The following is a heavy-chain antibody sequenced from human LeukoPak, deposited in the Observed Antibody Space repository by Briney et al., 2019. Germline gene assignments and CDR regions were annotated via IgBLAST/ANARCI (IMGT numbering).Heavy chain of an antibody. J-gene: IGHJ4*02. CDR1: GYTFTSYG. V-gene: IGHV1-18*01. Sequence: ASVKVSCKASGYTFTSYGISWVRQAPGQGLEWMGWISAYNGNTNYAQKLQGRVTMTTDTSTSTAYMELRSLRSDDTAVYYCARGRQITMVRGVISKTFLFDYWGQGTLVTVSS. D-gene: IGHD3-10*01. CDR2: ISAYNGNT. CDR3: ARGRQITMVRGVISKTFLFDY.